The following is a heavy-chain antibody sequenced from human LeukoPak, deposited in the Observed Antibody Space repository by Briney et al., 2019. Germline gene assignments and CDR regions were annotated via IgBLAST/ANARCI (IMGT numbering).Heavy chain of an antibody. V-gene: IGHV4-59*01. CDR2: IYYGGST. J-gene: IGHJ3*02. Sequence: PSETLSLTCTVSGGSISSYYWSWIRQPPGKGLEWIGYIYYGGSTNYNPSLKSRVTISVDTSKNQFSLKLSSVTAADTAVYYCAREPLWVRSGSYYAFDIWGQGTMVTVSS. CDR1: GGSISSYY. CDR3: AREPLWVRSGSYYAFDI. D-gene: IGHD1-26*01.